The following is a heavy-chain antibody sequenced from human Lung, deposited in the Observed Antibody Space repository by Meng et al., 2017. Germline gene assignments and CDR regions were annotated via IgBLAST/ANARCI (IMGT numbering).Heavy chain of an antibody. CDR2: IQSGGRT. Sequence: GESLKISCAVSGFTVSDTYMTWVRQAPGKGLEWVSLIQSGGRTYYADSVRGRFTISRDSSKNTLSLQMNSVRADDTAVYFCARGVGSGLYFYYFDYWGQGTLVTVSS. D-gene: IGHD6-19*01. J-gene: IGHJ4*02. CDR1: GFTVSDTY. CDR3: ARGVGSGLYFYYFDY. V-gene: IGHV3-66*02.